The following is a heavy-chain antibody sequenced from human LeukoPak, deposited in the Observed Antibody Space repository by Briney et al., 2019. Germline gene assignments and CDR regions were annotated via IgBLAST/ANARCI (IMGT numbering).Heavy chain of an antibody. Sequence: GGSLRLSCAASGFTFSSIAMNWVRQAPGKGLEWVTAISGSGGSTYYADSVKGRFTISRDNSKNTLYLQMNSLRVEDTAVYYCARESTENYHYAMDVWGQGTTVIVSS. CDR2: ISGSGGST. D-gene: IGHD4-11*01. CDR3: ARESTENYHYAMDV. J-gene: IGHJ6*02. V-gene: IGHV3-23*01. CDR1: GFTFSSIA.